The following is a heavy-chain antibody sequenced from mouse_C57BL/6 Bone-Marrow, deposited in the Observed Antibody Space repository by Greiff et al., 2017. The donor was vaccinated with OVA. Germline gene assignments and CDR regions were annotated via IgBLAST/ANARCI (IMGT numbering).Heavy chain of an antibody. V-gene: IGHV2-9-1*01. CDR3: ARKGYYYGSRGGFDYAMDY. CDR2: IWTGGGT. Sequence: QVQLQESGPGLVAPSQSLSITCTVSGFSLTSYAISWVRQPPGKGLEWLGVIWTGGGTNYNSALKSRLSISKDNSKSQVFLKMNSLQTDDTARYYCARKGYYYGSRGGFDYAMDYWGQGTSVTVSS. D-gene: IGHD1-1*01. CDR1: GFSLTSYA. J-gene: IGHJ4*01.